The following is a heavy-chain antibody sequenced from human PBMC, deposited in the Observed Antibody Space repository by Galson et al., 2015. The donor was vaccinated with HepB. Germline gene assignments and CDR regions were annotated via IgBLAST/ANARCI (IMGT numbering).Heavy chain of an antibody. Sequence: SLRLSCATSGFIFDDYAMHWVRQAPGKGLEWVSGISWNSGSIGYADSVKGRFTISRDNAKSSLYLQMNSLRPEDTALYYCAKGSDYGDYAPLDYWGQGTLVTVSS. CDR1: GFIFDDYA. J-gene: IGHJ4*02. CDR3: AKGSDYGDYAPLDY. CDR2: ISWNSGSI. V-gene: IGHV3-9*01. D-gene: IGHD4-17*01.